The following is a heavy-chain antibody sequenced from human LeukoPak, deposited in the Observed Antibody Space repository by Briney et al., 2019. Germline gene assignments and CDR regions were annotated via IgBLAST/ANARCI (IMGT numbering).Heavy chain of an antibody. CDR2: INPSGST. D-gene: IGHD3-10*01. J-gene: IGHJ5*02. V-gene: IGHV4-4*02. CDR3: ARAGSGVRFDP. Sequence: SGTLSLTCGVSGGSISSSNWWSWVRQPPGKGLEWIGEINPSGSTNYNPSLKSRVTISVDKSKNQFSLKLSSVTAADTAVYYCARAGSGVRFDPWGQGTLVTVSS. CDR1: GGSISSSNW.